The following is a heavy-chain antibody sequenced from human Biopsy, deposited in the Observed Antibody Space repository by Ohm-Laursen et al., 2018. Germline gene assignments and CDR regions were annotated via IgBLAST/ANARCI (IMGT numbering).Heavy chain of an antibody. V-gene: IGHV1-69*05. J-gene: IGHJ5*02. D-gene: IGHD1-26*01. CDR3: ARGEGSSWFDP. CDR2: IVTFFGTV. CDR1: GGSFSNYA. Sequence: GASVKVSCKLSGGSFSNYAVSWVRQAPGQGLEWMGGIVTFFGTVKYAQRFQGRLTITTDRSTDTAYMELSSLTSEDTAVYYCARGEGSSWFDPWGHGTLVTVSS.